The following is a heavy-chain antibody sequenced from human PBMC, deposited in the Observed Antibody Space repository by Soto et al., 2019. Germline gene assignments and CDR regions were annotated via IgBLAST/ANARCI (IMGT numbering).Heavy chain of an antibody. V-gene: IGHV4-39*01. CDR1: GGSISSSSYY. Sequence: SETLSLTCTVSGGSISSSSYYWGWIRQPPGKGLEWIGSIYYSGSTYYNPSLKSRVTISVDTSKNQFSLKLSSVTAADTAVYYCARELRFLEWLSFDPWGQGTLVTVS. D-gene: IGHD3-3*01. CDR2: IYYSGST. J-gene: IGHJ5*02. CDR3: ARELRFLEWLSFDP.